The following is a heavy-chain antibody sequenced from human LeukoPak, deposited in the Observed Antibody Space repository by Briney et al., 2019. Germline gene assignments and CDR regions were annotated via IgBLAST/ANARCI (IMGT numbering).Heavy chain of an antibody. D-gene: IGHD1-26*01. CDR1: GYTFTGYY. V-gene: IGHV1-2*02. J-gene: IGHJ5*02. CDR3: ARGQWELLVDWFDP. CDR2: INPNSGGT. Sequence: GASVKVSCKASGYTFTGYYMHWVRQAPGQGLEWMGWINPNSGGTNYAQKFQGRVTVTRDTSISTAYMELSRLRSDDTAVYYCARGQWELLVDWFDPWGQGTLVTVSS.